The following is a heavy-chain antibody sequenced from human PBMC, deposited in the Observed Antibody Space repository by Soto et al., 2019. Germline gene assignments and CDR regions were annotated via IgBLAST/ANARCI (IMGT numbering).Heavy chain of an antibody. D-gene: IGHD3-9*01. Sequence: QVQLVQSGAEVKKPGASVKVSCATSGYTFTGYFIHWVRQAPGQGLEWLGWINPNSGAADYSQEFQDWVTLTRDTSISTVYMELRRLRSDDTAVYFCTRVSDTLTSPGAYWGQGTLVTVSS. V-gene: IGHV1-2*04. CDR3: TRVSDTLTSPGAY. CDR2: INPNSGAA. CDR1: GYTFTGYF. J-gene: IGHJ4*02.